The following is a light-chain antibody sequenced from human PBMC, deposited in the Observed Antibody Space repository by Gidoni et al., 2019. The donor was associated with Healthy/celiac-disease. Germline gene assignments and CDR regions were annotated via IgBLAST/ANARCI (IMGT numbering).Light chain of an antibody. CDR1: QSVSSY. CDR3: QQRSNWSWT. J-gene: IGKJ1*01. CDR2: DAS. Sequence: VLTQSLATLSLSPGERATLSCRASQSVSSYLAWYQQKPGQAPRLLIYDASNRATGIPARFSGSGSGTDFTLTISSLEPEDFAVYYCQQRSNWSWTFGQGTKVEIK. V-gene: IGKV3-11*01.